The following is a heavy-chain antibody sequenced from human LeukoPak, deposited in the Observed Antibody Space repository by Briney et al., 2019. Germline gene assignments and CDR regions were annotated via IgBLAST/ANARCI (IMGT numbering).Heavy chain of an antibody. Sequence: SVKVSCKASGYTFTSYDINWVRQAPGQGLEWMGRIIPIFGTANYAQKFQGRVTITTDESTSTAYMELSSPRSEDTAVYYCARGAVATISEMDYWGQGTLVTVSS. CDR1: GYTFTSYD. CDR2: IIPIFGTA. J-gene: IGHJ4*02. D-gene: IGHD5-24*01. CDR3: ARGAVATISEMDY. V-gene: IGHV1-69*05.